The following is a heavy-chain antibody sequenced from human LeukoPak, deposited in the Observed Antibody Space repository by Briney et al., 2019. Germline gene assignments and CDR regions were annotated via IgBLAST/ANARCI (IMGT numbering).Heavy chain of an antibody. CDR3: ARNGSGSYGY. J-gene: IGHJ4*02. CDR2: ISVYNGHA. V-gene: IGHV1-18*01. CDR1: GYSFTTYG. Sequence: GASVKVSCKASGYSFTTYGISWVRQAPGQGLEWMGWISVYNGHANYAQKLQGRVTMTTDTSTSTAYMELRSLTSDDTAVYYCARNGSGSYGYWGQGTLVIVSS. D-gene: IGHD3-10*01.